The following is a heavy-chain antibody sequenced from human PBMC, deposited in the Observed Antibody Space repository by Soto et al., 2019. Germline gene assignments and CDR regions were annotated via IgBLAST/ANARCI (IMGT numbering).Heavy chain of an antibody. CDR3: ARIMCGGDCYDFDY. J-gene: IGHJ4*02. CDR2: IWYDGSTK. D-gene: IGHD2-21*02. V-gene: IGHV3-33*01. CDR1: GFTFSSYG. Sequence: QVQLVESGGGVVQPGRSLRLSCAASGFTFSSYGMPWVRQAPGKGLEWVAVIWYDGSTKYYADSVKGRFTISRDNSKNTLYLQMNSLRAEDTAVYYFARIMCGGDCYDFDYWGQGTLVTVSS.